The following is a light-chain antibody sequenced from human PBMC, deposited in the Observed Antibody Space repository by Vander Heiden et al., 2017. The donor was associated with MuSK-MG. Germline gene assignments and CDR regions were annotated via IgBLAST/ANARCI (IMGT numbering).Light chain of an antibody. CDR1: AFTKKD. J-gene: IGLJ2*01. V-gene: IGLV3-25*01. CDR3: QSPDSTTNYVI. CDR2: NDR. Sequence: SYDLLPPPSVSVSPGQTARITCSGDAFTKKDDYGYQHKPGQAPILMIYNDRERHSGIPERVSGSSSGTTATLTSAGVQAEDEADYYCQSPDSTTNYVIFGRGTKLTVL.